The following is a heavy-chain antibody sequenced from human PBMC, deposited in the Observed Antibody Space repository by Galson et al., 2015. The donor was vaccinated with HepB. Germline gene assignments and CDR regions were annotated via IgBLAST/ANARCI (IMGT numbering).Heavy chain of an antibody. V-gene: IGHV3-48*01. J-gene: IGHJ4*02. CDR3: ARDTSSGWKIDY. CDR1: GFTFINYA. D-gene: IGHD6-19*01. Sequence: SLRLSCAASGFTFINYAIIWVRQAPGQGLQWVSYISRGTGTITKYADSVKGRFTISRDNAKNSLYLQMDSLRAEDTAVYYCARDTSSGWKIDYWGQGTLVTVSS. CDR2: ISRGTGTIT.